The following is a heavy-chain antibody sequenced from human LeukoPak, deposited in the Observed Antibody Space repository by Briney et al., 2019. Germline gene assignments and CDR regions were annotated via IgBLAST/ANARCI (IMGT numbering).Heavy chain of an antibody. CDR2: ISSSSSYI. CDR3: ARLGGDTYYYGSGSFLTYGMDV. J-gene: IGHJ6*04. CDR1: GFTFSSYS. V-gene: IGHV3-21*01. Sequence: GGSLRLSCAASGFTFSSYSMNWVRQAPGKGLEWVSSISSSSSYIYYADSVKGRFTISRDNAKNSLYLQMNSLRAEDTAVYYCARLGGDTYYYGSGSFLTYGMDVWGKGTTVTVSS. D-gene: IGHD3-10*01.